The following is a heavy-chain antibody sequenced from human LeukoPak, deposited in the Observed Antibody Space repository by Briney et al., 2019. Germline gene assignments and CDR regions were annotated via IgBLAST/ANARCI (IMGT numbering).Heavy chain of an antibody. Sequence: SETLSLTCAVSGGSISSGGYSWSWIRQPPGKGLEWIRYIYYSGSTYYNPSLKSRVTISVDTSKNQFSLKLSSVTAADTAVYYCARGTVTTRIDYWGQGTLVTVSS. J-gene: IGHJ4*02. CDR1: GGSISSGGYS. CDR2: IYYSGST. CDR3: ARGTVTTRIDY. V-gene: IGHV4-30-4*07. D-gene: IGHD4-17*01.